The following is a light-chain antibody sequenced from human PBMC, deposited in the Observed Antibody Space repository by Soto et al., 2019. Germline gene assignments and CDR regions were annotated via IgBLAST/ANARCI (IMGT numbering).Light chain of an antibody. CDR3: QQYAYYYPEGLT. V-gene: IGKV1-5*01. CDR2: DAS. J-gene: IGKJ4*01. CDR1: QTINTW. Sequence: DIQMTQSPSTLSASVGERVTITCRASQTINTWLAWYQHKPGKAPKLLIYDASTFQTGVPSRLSGWSSGPEFAFTISSLKPDDLATYFYQQYAYYYPEGLTFGGGTKVEL.